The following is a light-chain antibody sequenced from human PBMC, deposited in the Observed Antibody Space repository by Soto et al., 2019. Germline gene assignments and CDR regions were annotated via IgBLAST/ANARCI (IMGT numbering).Light chain of an antibody. J-gene: IGKJ1*01. CDR1: QGISTY. V-gene: IGKV1-27*01. CDR3: QNYNGAPWT. Sequence: DIQMTQSPSSLSASVGDRVTITCRASQGISTYLVWYQQKPGTVPKLLIFAASTLQSGVPSRFSGSGSGTEFTLTISSLHPEDVATYYCQNYNGAPWTFGQGTKVEIK. CDR2: AAS.